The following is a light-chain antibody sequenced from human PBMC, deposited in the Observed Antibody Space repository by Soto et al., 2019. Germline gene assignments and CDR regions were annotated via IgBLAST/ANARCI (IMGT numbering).Light chain of an antibody. CDR2: GAF. V-gene: IGKV3-15*01. Sequence: EPVMTQSPDTLSVSPGERATLSCRASQSVSTYLAWYQLTPGQAPSLLIYGAFTRATGIPARFSGSGSETEFTLTISGLKSEDFAIYYCQQYSHWPLTFGGGTKVEIK. CDR1: QSVSTY. J-gene: IGKJ4*01. CDR3: QQYSHWPLT.